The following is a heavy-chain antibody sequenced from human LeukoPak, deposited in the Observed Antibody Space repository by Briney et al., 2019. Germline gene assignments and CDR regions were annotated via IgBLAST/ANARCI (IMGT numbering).Heavy chain of an antibody. D-gene: IGHD1-26*01. J-gene: IGHJ6*02. CDR1: GGSVSSGSYY. Sequence: SETLSLTCTVSGGSVSSGSYYWSWIRQPPGKGLEWIGYIYYSGSTNYNPSLKSRVTISVDRSKNQFSLKLSSVTAADTAVYYCARAPIDAYGMDVWGQGATVTVSS. CDR2: IYYSGST. CDR3: ARAPIDAYGMDV. V-gene: IGHV4-61*01.